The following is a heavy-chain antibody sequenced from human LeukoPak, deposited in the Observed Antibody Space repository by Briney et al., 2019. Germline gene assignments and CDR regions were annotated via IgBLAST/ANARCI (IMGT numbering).Heavy chain of an antibody. CDR1: GYTFTSYG. Sequence: ASVKVSCKASGYTFTSYGISWVRQAPGQRLEWMGWISAYNGNTNYAQKLQGRVTMTTDTCTSTAYMELRSLRSDDTAVYYCARAPPTIFGVVIIPVGFDPWGQGTLVTVSS. CDR3: ARAPPTIFGVVIIPVGFDP. CDR2: ISAYNGNT. J-gene: IGHJ5*02. D-gene: IGHD3-3*01. V-gene: IGHV1-18*01.